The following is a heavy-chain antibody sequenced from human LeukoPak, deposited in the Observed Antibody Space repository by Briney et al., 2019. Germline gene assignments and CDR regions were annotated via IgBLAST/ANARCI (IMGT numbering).Heavy chain of an antibody. CDR2: ISSSSSYR. J-gene: IGHJ4*02. CDR3: ARPHYYDSSGYYYLFDY. Sequence: GGSLRLSCAASGLTFSSYSMNWVRQAPGKGLEWVSSISSSSSYRYYADSVKGRFTISRDNAKNSLYLQMNSLRAEDTLVYYCARPHYYDSSGYYYLFDYWGQGTLVTISS. V-gene: IGHV3-21*01. CDR1: GLTFSSYS. D-gene: IGHD3-22*01.